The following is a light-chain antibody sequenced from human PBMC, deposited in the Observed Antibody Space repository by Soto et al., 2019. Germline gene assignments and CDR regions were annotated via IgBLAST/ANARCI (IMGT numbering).Light chain of an antibody. Sequence: EIVLTQSPGTLSLSPGERATLSCRASQSVSSSSLAWYQQKPGQAPRLLIYGASTRATGIPDRFSGSGSGTDFTLTISRLEPEDFAVYYCQQYTGSPWTFGQGTKVDIK. V-gene: IGKV3-20*01. CDR3: QQYTGSPWT. CDR2: GAS. CDR1: QSVSSSS. J-gene: IGKJ1*01.